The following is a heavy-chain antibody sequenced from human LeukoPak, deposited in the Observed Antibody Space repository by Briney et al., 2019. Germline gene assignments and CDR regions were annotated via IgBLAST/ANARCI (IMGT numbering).Heavy chain of an antibody. CDR2: ISGSGGST. CDR1: GFTFSSYA. J-gene: IGHJ4*02. CDR3: ATHPGKRDTAMGSY. D-gene: IGHD5-18*01. V-gene: IGHV3-23*01. Sequence: QPGGSLRLSCAASGFTFSSYAMSWVRQAPGKGLEWVSAISGSGGSTYYADSVKGRFTISRDNSKNTLYLQMNSLRAEDTAVYYCATHPGKRDTAMGSYWGQGTLVTVSS.